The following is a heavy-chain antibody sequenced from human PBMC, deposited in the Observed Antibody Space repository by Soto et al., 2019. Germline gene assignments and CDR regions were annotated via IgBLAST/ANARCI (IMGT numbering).Heavy chain of an antibody. J-gene: IGHJ4*02. CDR1: GFTFSSYG. CDR3: ADRRPSFGELLDY. D-gene: IGHD3-10*01. Sequence: QVQLVESGGGVVPPGRSLRLSCVASGFTFSSYGMQWVRQAPGKGLEGVAVISSDGSNKYYADSVKGRITIARDNTKHTSQLQMTGLGADDAAVYYGADRRPSFGELLDYWGQGTLVTVSS. V-gene: IGHV3-30*03. CDR2: ISSDGSNK.